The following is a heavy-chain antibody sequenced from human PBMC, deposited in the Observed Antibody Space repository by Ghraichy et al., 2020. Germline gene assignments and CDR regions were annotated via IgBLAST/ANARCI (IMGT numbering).Heavy chain of an antibody. D-gene: IGHD2-15*01. CDR1: GGSFSGYY. Sequence: SETLSLTCAVYGGSFSGYYWSWIRQPPGKGLEWIGEINHSGSTNYNPSLKSRVTISVDTSKNQFSLKLSSVTAADTAVYYCARGTSVVVVAATLTFDYWGQGTLVTVSS. CDR2: INHSGST. V-gene: IGHV4-34*01. CDR3: ARGTSVVVVAATLTFDY. J-gene: IGHJ4*02.